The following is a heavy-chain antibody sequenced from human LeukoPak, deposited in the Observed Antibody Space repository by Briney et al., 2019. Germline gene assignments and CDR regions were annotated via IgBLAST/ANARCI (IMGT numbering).Heavy chain of an antibody. D-gene: IGHD1-14*01. V-gene: IGHV3-21*01. Sequence: GGSLRLSCAASGFTFSSYSMNWVRQAPGKGLEWVSSISSSSSYIYYADSVKGRFTISRDNAKNSLYLQMNSLRAEDTAVYYCARSAKGGPDYYYYYMDVRGKGTTVTVSS. CDR1: GFTFSSYS. CDR2: ISSSSSYI. J-gene: IGHJ6*03. CDR3: ARSAKGGPDYYYYYMDV.